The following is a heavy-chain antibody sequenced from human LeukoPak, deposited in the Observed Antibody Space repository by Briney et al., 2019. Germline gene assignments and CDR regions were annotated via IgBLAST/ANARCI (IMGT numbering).Heavy chain of an antibody. D-gene: IGHD6-13*01. CDR1: GYTFTGYY. CDR2: INPNSGGT. J-gene: IGHJ5*02. CDR3: ARGGEQQLVLSWFDP. V-gene: IGHV1-2*02. Sequence: ASVKVSCKASGYTFTGYYMHWVRLAPGQGLEWMGWINPNSGGTNYAQKFQGRVTMTRDTSISTAYMELSRLRSDDTAVYYCARGGEQQLVLSWFDPWGQGTLVTVSS.